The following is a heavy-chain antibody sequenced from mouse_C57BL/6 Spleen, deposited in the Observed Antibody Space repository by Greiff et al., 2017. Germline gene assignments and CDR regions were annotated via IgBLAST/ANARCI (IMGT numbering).Heavy chain of an antibody. Sequence: QVQLQQSGAELVKPGASVKISCKASGYAFSSYWMNWVKQRPGKGLEWIGQIYPGDGDTNYNGKFKGKATLTADKSSSTAYMQLSSLTSEDAAVYFCASYGSPYAMDYWGQGTSVTVSS. V-gene: IGHV1-80*01. CDR2: IYPGDGDT. CDR3: ASYGSPYAMDY. CDR1: GYAFSSYW. J-gene: IGHJ4*01. D-gene: IGHD1-1*01.